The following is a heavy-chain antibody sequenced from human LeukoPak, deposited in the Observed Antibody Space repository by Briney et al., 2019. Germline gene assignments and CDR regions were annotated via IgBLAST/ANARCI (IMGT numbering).Heavy chain of an antibody. D-gene: IGHD1-1*01. Sequence: GGSLRLSCAASGFTFSSYSMNWVRQAPGKGLEWVSSISSSSSYIYYADSVKGRFTISRDNAKNPLYLQMNSLRAEDTAVYYCARVMEGTGTTLVLYYYYGMDVWGQGTTVTVSS. J-gene: IGHJ6*02. CDR2: ISSSSSYI. CDR1: GFTFSSYS. V-gene: IGHV3-21*01. CDR3: ARVMEGTGTTLVLYYYYGMDV.